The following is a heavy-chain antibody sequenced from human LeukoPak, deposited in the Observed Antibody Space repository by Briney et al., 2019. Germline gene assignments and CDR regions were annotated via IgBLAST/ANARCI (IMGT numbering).Heavy chain of an antibody. CDR2: IDPSGGST. V-gene: IGHV1-46*01. Sequence: ASVKVSCKASGYTFTSYYMHWVRQAPGQGLEWMGIIDPSGGSTSYAQTFQGRVTMTRDTSTSTFYMELSSLRSEDTAVYYCARGRGIAAPGPRSLFDYWGQGTLVTVSS. J-gene: IGHJ4*02. CDR3: ARGRGIAAPGPRSLFDY. CDR1: GYTFTSYY. D-gene: IGHD6-13*01.